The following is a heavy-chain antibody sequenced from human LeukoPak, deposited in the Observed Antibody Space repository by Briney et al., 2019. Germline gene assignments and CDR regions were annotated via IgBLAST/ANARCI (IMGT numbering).Heavy chain of an antibody. CDR2: INPSGDNT. J-gene: IGHJ5*02. Sequence: ASVKVSCKACVYTFTNYYMHWVRQAPGQGLEWMGLINPSGDNTWYAQKFQGRVTMTRDMSTSTDYMELSSLRSEDTAVYYCARDNSVGDTAWWFDPWGQGTLVTVSS. CDR3: ARDNSVGDTAWWFDP. D-gene: IGHD1-26*01. V-gene: IGHV1-46*01. CDR1: VYTFTNYY.